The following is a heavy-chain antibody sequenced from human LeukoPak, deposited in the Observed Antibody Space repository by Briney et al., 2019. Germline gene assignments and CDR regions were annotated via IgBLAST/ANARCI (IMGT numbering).Heavy chain of an antibody. CDR2: IYYNENT. D-gene: IGHD2-15*01. J-gene: IGHJ3*02. CDR1: GVYIYSSTYY. Sequence: SETLSLTCTVSGVYIYSSTYYWAWIRQPPGKGLEFIGSIYYNENTYSNPSLRSRLTISVDTSTNQFSLRPNSVTAADTAVYYCARQLAAGNDAFDIRGQGTMVTVSS. CDR3: ARQLAAGNDAFDI. V-gene: IGHV4-39*01.